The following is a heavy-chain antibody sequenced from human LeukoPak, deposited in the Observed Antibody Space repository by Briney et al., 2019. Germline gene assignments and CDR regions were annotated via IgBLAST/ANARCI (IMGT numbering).Heavy chain of an antibody. D-gene: IGHD6-13*01. CDR1: GASFSGYY. CDR3: ARYGAHRSSWFSRYYGMDV. V-gene: IGHV4-34*01. J-gene: IGHJ6*02. Sequence: KASETLSLTCAVYGASFSGYYWSWIRQPPGKGLEWIGEINHSGSTNYNPSLKSRVTISVDTSKNQFSLKLSSVTAADTAVYYCARYGAHRSSWFSRYYGMDVWGQGTPVTVSS. CDR2: INHSGST.